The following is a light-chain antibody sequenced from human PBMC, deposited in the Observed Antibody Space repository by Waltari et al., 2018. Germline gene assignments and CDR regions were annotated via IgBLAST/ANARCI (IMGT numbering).Light chain of an antibody. CDR1: QSVSSN. Sequence: EILMTQSPATLSVSPGERATLSCRASQSVSSNLAWYQQKPGQAPRRLIYGASTRATGIPARFSGSGSGTEFTLTISSLQSEDFGVYYCQSTTFGQGTNVEIK. CDR3: QSTT. J-gene: IGKJ1*01. V-gene: IGKV3-15*01. CDR2: GAS.